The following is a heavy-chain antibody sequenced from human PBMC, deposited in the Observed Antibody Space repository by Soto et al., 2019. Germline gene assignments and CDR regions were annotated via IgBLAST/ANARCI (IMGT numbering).Heavy chain of an antibody. J-gene: IGHJ4*02. CDR2: ISGSGGST. Sequence: GGSLRLSCAASGFTFSSYAMSWVRQAPGKGLEWVSAISGSGGSTYYADSVKGRFTISRDNSKNTLYLQMNSLRAEDTAVYYCAKDRPDTVVVPAAYDYWGQGTLVTVSS. CDR1: GFTFSSYA. V-gene: IGHV3-23*01. D-gene: IGHD2-2*01. CDR3: AKDRPDTVVVPAAYDY.